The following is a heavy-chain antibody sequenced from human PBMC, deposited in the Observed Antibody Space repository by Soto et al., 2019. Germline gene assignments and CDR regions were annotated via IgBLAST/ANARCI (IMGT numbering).Heavy chain of an antibody. CDR1: GFSFSNFP. CDR3: ARAGPDAFRSSWHFDY. V-gene: IGHV3-30-3*01. Sequence: QVQLVESGGGVVQPGGSLRLSCAASGFSFSNFPMHWFRQAPGKGLEWVAVMSFDGITTYYADSVKGRFTVSRDNSQNTLYSRVDSLRYEDTAVYFCARAGPDAFRSSWHFDYWGQGHLVTVSS. J-gene: IGHJ4*02. CDR2: MSFDGITT. D-gene: IGHD3-3*01.